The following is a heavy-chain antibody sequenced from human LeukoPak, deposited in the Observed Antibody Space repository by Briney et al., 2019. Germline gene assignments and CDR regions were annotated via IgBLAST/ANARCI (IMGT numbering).Heavy chain of an antibody. CDR1: GGSFSGYY. D-gene: IGHD3-3*01. CDR2: INHSGST. V-gene: IGHV4-34*01. Sequence: SETLSLTCAVYGGSFSGYYWSWIRQPPGKGLEWIGEINHSGSTNYNPSLKSRVTISVDTSKNQFSLKLSSVTAADTAVYYCARVGRYDFWSAIRTTHPPEGWFDPWGQGTLVTVSS. J-gene: IGHJ5*02. CDR3: ARVGRYDFWSAIRTTHPPEGWFDP.